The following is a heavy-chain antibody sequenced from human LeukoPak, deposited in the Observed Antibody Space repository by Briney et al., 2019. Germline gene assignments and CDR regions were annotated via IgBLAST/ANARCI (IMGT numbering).Heavy chain of an antibody. D-gene: IGHD3-22*01. V-gene: IGHV3-33*01. Sequence: PGRSLRLSCAASGFTFSSYGMHWVRQAPGKGLEWVAVIWYDGSNKYYADSVKGRFTISRDNSKNTLYLQMNSLRAQDTAVYYCARDWNSSGQLIWGQGTLVTVSS. CDR3: ARDWNSSGQLI. J-gene: IGHJ4*02. CDR2: IWYDGSNK. CDR1: GFTFSSYG.